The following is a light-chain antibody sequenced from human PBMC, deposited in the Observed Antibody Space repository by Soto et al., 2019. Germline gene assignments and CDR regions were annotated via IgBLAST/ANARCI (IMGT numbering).Light chain of an antibody. CDR3: GSITRSSTSV. J-gene: IGLJ1*01. CDR1: SSDVGGFEY. Sequence: QSALSQPASVSGSPGQSITISCSGTSSDVGGFEYVSWYQHQPGKAPKLIIYDVTKPPSGVSNRFSGSKSGNTASLTISGIQAEDEGDYYCGSITRSSTSVFGTGTKLTVL. V-gene: IGLV2-14*01. CDR2: DVT.